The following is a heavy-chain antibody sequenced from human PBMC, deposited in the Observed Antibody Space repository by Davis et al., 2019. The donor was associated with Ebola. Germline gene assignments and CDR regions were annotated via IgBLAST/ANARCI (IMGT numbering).Heavy chain of an antibody. CDR1: GGTFSSYA. V-gene: IGHV3-23*01. Sequence: SCKASGGTFSSYAMSWVRQAPGKGLEWVSAISGSGGSTYYADSVKGRFTISRDNSKNTLYLQMNSLRAEDTAVYYCAKDSSSFRPYGMDVWGQGTTVTVSS. CDR2: ISGSGGST. J-gene: IGHJ6*02. CDR3: AKDSSSFRPYGMDV. D-gene: IGHD6-13*01.